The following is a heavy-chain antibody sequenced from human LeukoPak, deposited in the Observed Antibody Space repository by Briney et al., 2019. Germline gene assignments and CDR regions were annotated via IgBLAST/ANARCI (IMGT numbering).Heavy chain of an antibody. D-gene: IGHD3-10*01. CDR3: ARGVIIDYYMDV. V-gene: IGHV4-61*02. J-gene: IGHJ6*03. CDR2: IYTSGST. CDR1: GGSISSDSYY. Sequence: PSETLSLTCTVSGGSISSDSYYWSCIRQPAGKGLEWIGRIYTSGSTNYNPSLKSRVTISVDTSKNQFSLKLSSVTAADTAVYYCARGVIIDYYMDVWGKGTTVTVSS.